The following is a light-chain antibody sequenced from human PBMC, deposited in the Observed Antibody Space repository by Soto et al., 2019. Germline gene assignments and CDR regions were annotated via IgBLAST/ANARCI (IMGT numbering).Light chain of an antibody. V-gene: IGKV1-5*03. Sequence: DIQMTQAPSTLSASVGDIVTITCRASQTIGGWVAWFQQKPGRAPKLLSFAASALETGVPSRFSGGGSGTEFPLSITRVQPDDFATYYCQQYDSYPYTFGQGTKVEMK. CDR1: QTIGGW. CDR2: AAS. CDR3: QQYDSYPYT. J-gene: IGKJ2*01.